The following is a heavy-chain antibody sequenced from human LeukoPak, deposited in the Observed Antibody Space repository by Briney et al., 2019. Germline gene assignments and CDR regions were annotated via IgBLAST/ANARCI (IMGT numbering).Heavy chain of an antibody. CDR3: AREHYDILAPYYYYGMDV. CDR2: IYYSGST. Sequence: SETLSLTCTVSGGSISSYYWSWIRQPPGKGLEWIGYIYYSGSTYYNPSLKSRVTISVDTSKNQFSLKLSSVTAADTAVYYCAREHYDILAPYYYYGMDVWGQGTTVTVSS. D-gene: IGHD3-9*01. V-gene: IGHV4-59*12. J-gene: IGHJ6*02. CDR1: GGSISSYY.